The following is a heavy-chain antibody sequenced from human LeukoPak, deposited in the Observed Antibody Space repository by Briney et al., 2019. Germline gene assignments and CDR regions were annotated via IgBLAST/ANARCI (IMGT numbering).Heavy chain of an antibody. V-gene: IGHV4-59*01. Sequence: SETLSLTCTVSGGSISSYYWSWIRQPPGKGLEWIGYIYYSGSTNYNPSLKSRVTISVDTSKNQFSLKLSSVTAADTAVYYCAREFKIVGAPAAFDIWGQGTMVTVSS. CDR2: IYYSGST. D-gene: IGHD3-22*01. CDR1: GGSISSYY. CDR3: AREFKIVGAPAAFDI. J-gene: IGHJ3*02.